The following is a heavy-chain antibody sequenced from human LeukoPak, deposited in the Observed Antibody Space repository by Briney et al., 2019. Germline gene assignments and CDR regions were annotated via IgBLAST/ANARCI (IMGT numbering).Heavy chain of an antibody. D-gene: IGHD3-10*01. CDR3: ARGSGRRYYYYYGMDV. J-gene: IGHJ6*02. CDR1: GYTFTGYY. CDR2: INPNSGGT. V-gene: IGHV1-2*02. Sequence: GASVEVSCKASGYTFTGYYMHWVRQAPGQGLEWMGWINPNSGGTNYAQKFQGRVTVTRDTSISTAYMELSRLRSDDTAVYYCARGSGRRYYYYYGMDVWGQGTTVTVSS.